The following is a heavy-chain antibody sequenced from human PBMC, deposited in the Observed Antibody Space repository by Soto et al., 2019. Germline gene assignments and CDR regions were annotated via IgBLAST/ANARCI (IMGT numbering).Heavy chain of an antibody. CDR3: ARLPADVDV. CDR1: GGDFEFS. V-gene: IGHV1-69*02. CDR2: IMPLLNII. J-gene: IGHJ6*02. Sequence: QVQLEQSGAEVKKPGSSVKVSCTLSGGDFEFSISWVRQAPGQGQEWMGRIMPLLNIINYSPRFQDGFTITADKSTKTAFMELRSLRSDDTAVYYCARLPADVDVWGQGTTVSVSS.